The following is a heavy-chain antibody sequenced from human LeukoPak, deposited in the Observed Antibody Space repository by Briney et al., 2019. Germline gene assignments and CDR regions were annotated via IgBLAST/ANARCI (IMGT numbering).Heavy chain of an antibody. V-gene: IGHV4-39*01. CDR2: IYYSGST. Sequence: MSSETLSLTCTVSGGSISSSSYYWGWIRQPPGKGLEWIGSIYYSGSTYYNPSLKSRVTISVDTSKNQFSLKLSSVTAADTAVYYCARRYDFWSGYYNYWGQGTLVTVSS. CDR3: ARRYDFWSGYYNY. D-gene: IGHD3-3*01. CDR1: GGSISSSSYY. J-gene: IGHJ4*02.